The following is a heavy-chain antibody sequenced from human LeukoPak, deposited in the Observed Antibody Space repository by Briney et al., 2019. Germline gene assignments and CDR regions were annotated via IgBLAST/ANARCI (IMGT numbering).Heavy chain of an antibody. V-gene: IGHV1-8*03. Sequence: ASVKVYCKASGYTFTSYDINWVRQATGQGPEWMGWMNPNSGNTGYAQKFQGRVTITRNTSISTAYMELSSLRSEDTAVYYCAREPRGAIRRYHYWGQGTLVTVSS. J-gene: IGHJ4*02. CDR2: MNPNSGNT. D-gene: IGHD2-2*02. CDR1: GYTFTSYD. CDR3: AREPRGAIRRYHY.